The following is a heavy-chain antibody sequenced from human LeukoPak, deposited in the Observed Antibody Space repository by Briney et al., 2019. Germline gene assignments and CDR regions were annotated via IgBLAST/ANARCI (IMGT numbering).Heavy chain of an antibody. V-gene: IGHV3-30-3*01. CDR3: ARAGYSYGFFDY. CDR2: ISYDGSNK. D-gene: IGHD5-18*01. Sequence: GGSLRLSCAASGFTFSSYAMHWVRQAPGKGLEWVAVISYDGSNKYYADSVKGRFTISRDNSKNTLYLQMNSLRAEDTAVYYCARAGYSYGFFDYWGQGTLVTVSS. CDR1: GFTFSSYA. J-gene: IGHJ4*02.